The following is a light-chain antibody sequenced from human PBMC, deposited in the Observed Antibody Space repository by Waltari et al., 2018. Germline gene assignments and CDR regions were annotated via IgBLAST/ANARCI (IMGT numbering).Light chain of an antibody. CDR1: QSISQY. CDR2: DAS. V-gene: IGKV3-20*01. J-gene: IGKJ1*01. CDR3: QKYGSLPAT. Sequence: EIMLTQSPGTLSLSPGARATLSCRASQSISQYLAWYQQKPGQAPRLLIYDASIRATGIPDSFSGSGYGTDFSLTISRLEPEDYAVYYCQKYGSLPATFGRGTKVEIK.